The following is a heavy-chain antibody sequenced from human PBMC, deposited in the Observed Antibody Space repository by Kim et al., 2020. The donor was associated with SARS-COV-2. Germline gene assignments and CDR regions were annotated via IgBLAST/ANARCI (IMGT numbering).Heavy chain of an antibody. CDR2: YFSWNA. J-gene: IGHJ4*02. CDR3: ARSPLRGYAPGGY. D-gene: IGHD5-12*01. CDR1: GGPVISGGYY. V-gene: IGHV4-61*08. Sequence: SETLSLTCTVSGGPVISGGYYWIWIRQPPGKGLEWIGYFSWNAKYNPSLKSRGAISVDISTKQFTLHLTSVSVADTAAYYCARSPLRGYAPGGYWGQGSPVT.